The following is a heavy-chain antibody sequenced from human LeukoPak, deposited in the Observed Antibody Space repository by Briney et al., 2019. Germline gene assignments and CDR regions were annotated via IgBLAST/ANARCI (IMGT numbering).Heavy chain of an antibody. D-gene: IGHD2-2*01. J-gene: IGHJ4*02. CDR3: AKEGKHCSFLSCPIEY. V-gene: IGHV4-4*02. Sequence: SETLSLTCAVSGASVSSDNWWTWVRQSPAKGLEWIGEVYQTGNTNYNPSLKSRAAISLDKSKNQFSLNLTPATAADTAIYYCAKEGKHCSFLSCPIEYWGRGVLVTVSS. CDR1: GASVSSDNW. CDR2: VYQTGNT.